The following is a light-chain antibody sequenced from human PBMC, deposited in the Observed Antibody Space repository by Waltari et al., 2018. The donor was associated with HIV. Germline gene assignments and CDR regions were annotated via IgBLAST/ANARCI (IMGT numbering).Light chain of an antibody. V-gene: IGLV2-23*02. CDR3: SSYAGGHSWV. CDR1: SSNVGNYNL. CDR2: EVR. J-gene: IGLJ3*02. Sequence: QSALTQSASVSGSPGQSIAISCTGTSSNVGNYNLVSWYQHHPGKSPRLLIYEVRQRPSGISNRFSGSKSGNTASLIISGLQAEDEADYYCSSYAGGHSWVFGGGTKLTVL.